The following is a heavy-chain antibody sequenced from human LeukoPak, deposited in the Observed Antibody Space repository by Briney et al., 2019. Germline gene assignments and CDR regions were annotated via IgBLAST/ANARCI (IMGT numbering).Heavy chain of an antibody. CDR2: ISAYNGNT. J-gene: IGHJ6*03. Sequence: ASVKVSCKASGYTFTSYGISWVRQAPGQGLEWMGWISAYNGNTNYAQKLQGRVTMTTDTSTSTAYMELRSLRSDDTAVYYCARVEYYYGSGSTRKYYYYYMDVWGKGTTDTISS. D-gene: IGHD3-10*01. CDR3: ARVEYYYGSGSTRKYYYYYMDV. V-gene: IGHV1-18*01. CDR1: GYTFTSYG.